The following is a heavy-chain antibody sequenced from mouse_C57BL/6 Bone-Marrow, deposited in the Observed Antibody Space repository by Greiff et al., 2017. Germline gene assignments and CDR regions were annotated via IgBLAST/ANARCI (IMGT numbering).Heavy chain of an antibody. V-gene: IGHV1-50*01. Sequence: VQLQQPGAELVKPGASVKLSCKASGYTFTSYWMQWVKQRPGQGLGWIGEIDPSDSYANYNQKFKGKATLTVDTSSSTAYMQLSSLTSEDSAVYYCARSNYDYWGQGTTLTVSS. CDR1: GYTFTSYW. J-gene: IGHJ2*01. CDR2: IDPSDSYA. CDR3: ARSNYDY. D-gene: IGHD2-5*01.